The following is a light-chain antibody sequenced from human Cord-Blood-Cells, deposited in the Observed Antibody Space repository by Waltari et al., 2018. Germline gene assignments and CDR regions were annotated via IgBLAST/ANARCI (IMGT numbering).Light chain of an antibody. J-gene: IGKJ2*01. V-gene: IGKV1-39*01. CDR1: QRISSY. CDR2: AAS. CDR3: QQSYSTPYT. Sequence: DIQMTQSPSSLSASVGHRVTITCRASQRISSYLNWYQQKPGKAPKLLIYAASSLQSGVPSRFSGSGSGTDFTLTISSLQPEDFATYYCQQSYSTPYTFGQGTKLEIK.